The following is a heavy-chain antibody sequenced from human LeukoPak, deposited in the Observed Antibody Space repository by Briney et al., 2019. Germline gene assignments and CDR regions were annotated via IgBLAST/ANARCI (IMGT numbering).Heavy chain of an antibody. CDR1: GYTFTSYY. Sequence: ASVKVSCKASGYTFTSYYMHWVRQAPGQGLEWMGIINPSGGSTSYAQKFQGRVTMTRDTSTSTAYMELSSLRSEDTAVYYCARSKNYDILTGYYYFDYWGQGTLVTVSS. D-gene: IGHD3-9*01. V-gene: IGHV1-46*01. CDR3: ARSKNYDILTGYYYFDY. CDR2: INPSGGST. J-gene: IGHJ4*02.